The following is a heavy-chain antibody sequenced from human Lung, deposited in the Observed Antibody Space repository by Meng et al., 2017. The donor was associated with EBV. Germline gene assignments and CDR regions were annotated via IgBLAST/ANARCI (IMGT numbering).Heavy chain of an antibody. CDR2: TSGSGRST. Sequence: EVQLVESXXGLVQXGGSLILACAASNFTFVNYAMAWVRQAPGKGLEWVSSTSGSGRSTYYADSVKGRFTTSKDTSTNTLYLQMNSLRAEDTAVYYCARDRGVAVTYFFDDWGQGTLVTVSS. CDR1: NFTFVNYA. D-gene: IGHD4-17*01. V-gene: IGHV3-23*04. CDR3: ARDRGVAVTYFFDD. J-gene: IGHJ4*02.